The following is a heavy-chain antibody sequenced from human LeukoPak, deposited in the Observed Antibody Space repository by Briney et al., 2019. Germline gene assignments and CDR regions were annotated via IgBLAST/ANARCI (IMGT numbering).Heavy chain of an antibody. CDR1: GFTFSSFS. J-gene: IGHJ1*01. CDR3: ATYSSSNGREFQY. D-gene: IGHD2-2*01. CDR2: ISSSSSTI. V-gene: IGHV3-48*04. Sequence: GGSLRLSCAASGFTFSSFSMNWVRQAPGKGLEWVSYISSSSSTIYYADSVKGRFTISRDNAKNSLYLQMNSLRAEDTAVYYCATYSSSNGREFQYWGQGTLVTVSS.